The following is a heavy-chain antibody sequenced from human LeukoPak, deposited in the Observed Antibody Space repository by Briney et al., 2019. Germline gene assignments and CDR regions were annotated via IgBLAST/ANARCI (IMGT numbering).Heavy chain of an antibody. D-gene: IGHD6-25*01. V-gene: IGHV3-21*01. CDR2: ISSSSSYI. CDR3: ASAAPDAFDI. CDR1: GFTFSSYS. J-gene: IGHJ3*02. Sequence: PGGSLRLSCAASGFTFSSYSMNWVRQAPGKGLEWVSSISSSSSYIKYADSVKGRFTISRDNAKNSLYLQMNSLRAEDTAVYYCASAAPDAFDIWGQGTMVTVSS.